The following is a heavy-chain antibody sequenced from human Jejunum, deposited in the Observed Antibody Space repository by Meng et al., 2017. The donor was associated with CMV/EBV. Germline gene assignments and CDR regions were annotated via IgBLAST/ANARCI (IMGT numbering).Heavy chain of an antibody. J-gene: IGHJ4*02. Sequence: AASGIVVSTYSINWVRQAPGKGLEWISFISSSGGTIYYADSVKGRFTISRDNSKNTLYLQMNSLRAEDTAVYYCARWYNSSSGFDYWGQGALVTVSS. D-gene: IGHD6-6*01. CDR1: GIVVSTYS. V-gene: IGHV3-48*01. CDR3: ARWYNSSSGFDY. CDR2: ISSSGGTI.